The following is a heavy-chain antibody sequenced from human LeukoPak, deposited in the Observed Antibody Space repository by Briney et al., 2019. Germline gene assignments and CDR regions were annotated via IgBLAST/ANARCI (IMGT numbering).Heavy chain of an antibody. J-gene: IGHJ4*02. CDR1: GITLRSHA. D-gene: IGHD6-13*01. V-gene: IGHV1-69*01. CDR3: ARGHSSSWPHPFDY. CDR2: INPIFPAP. Sequence: GSSVKVSCTASGITLRSHAISWVRQAPGQGLEWVGDINPIFPAPNYAQKFQGRVTITADEATSTAYMELRSLRSEDTAVYHCARGHSSSWPHPFDYWGQGTLVTVYS.